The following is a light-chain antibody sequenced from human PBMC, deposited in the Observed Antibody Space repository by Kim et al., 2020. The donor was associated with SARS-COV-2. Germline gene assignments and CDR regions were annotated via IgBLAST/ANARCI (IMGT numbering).Light chain of an antibody. CDR3: QQYGSSPLT. CDR1: QSVRNNY. V-gene: IGKV3-20*01. Sequence: SPGKRVTLSCRASQSVRNNYLAWYQQKPGQPPRLLIYDTSTRAIDIPDRFSGSGSGTDFTLTINRLEPEDFVVYFCQQYGSSPLTFGGGTKVDIK. J-gene: IGKJ4*01. CDR2: DTS.